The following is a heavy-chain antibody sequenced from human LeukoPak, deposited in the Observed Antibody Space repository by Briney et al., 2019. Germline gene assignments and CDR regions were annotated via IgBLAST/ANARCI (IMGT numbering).Heavy chain of an antibody. J-gene: IGHJ6*02. CDR1: GFTFDDYA. CDR3: ARSSLLHSNAMDV. D-gene: IGHD5-18*01. CDR2: ISWNSGSI. V-gene: IGHV3-9*01. Sequence: GGSLRLSCAASGFTFDDYAMHWVRQAPGKGLEWVSGISWNSGSIGYADSVKGRFTISRDNTKNSLYLQMSSLRDDDTAVYCCARSSLLHSNAMDVWGQGTTVTVSS.